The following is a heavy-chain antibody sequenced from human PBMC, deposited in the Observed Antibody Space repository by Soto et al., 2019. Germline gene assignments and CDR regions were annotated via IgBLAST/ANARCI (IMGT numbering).Heavy chain of an antibody. Sequence: VNVSVKASGGTFSSYAISWVRQAPGQGLEWLGGIIPIFGTAKYAQKFQGRVTITADKSTSTAYMELSSLRSEDTAVYYCARERQGMATTTYFEYWCQGTLVTVSS. D-gene: IGHD1-1*01. CDR1: GGTFSSYA. CDR3: ARERQGMATTTYFEY. CDR2: IIPIFGTA. J-gene: IGHJ4*02. V-gene: IGHV1-69*06.